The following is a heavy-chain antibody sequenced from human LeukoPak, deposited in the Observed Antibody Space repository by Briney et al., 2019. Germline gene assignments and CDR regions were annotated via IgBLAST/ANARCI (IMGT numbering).Heavy chain of an antibody. CDR2: IYTSGST. J-gene: IGHJ5*02. D-gene: IGHD1-26*01. V-gene: IGHV4-4*07. CDR1: GGSISSYY. CDR3: ARVGRDGSGSYFWFDP. Sequence: PETLSLTCTVSGGSISSYYWSWIRQPAGKGLEWIGRIYTSGSTNYNPSLKSRVTMSVDTSKNQFSLKLSSVTAADTAVYYCARVGRDGSGSYFWFDPWGQGTLVTVSS.